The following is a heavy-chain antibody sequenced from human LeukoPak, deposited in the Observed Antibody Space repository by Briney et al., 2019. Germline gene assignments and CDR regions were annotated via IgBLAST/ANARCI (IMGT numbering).Heavy chain of an antibody. CDR1: TFTFSNYG. D-gene: IGHD3-10*01. CDR2: ISGSGGST. V-gene: IGHV3-23*01. J-gene: IGHJ3*02. CDR3: AKDRWHVLLWFGEPLHI. Sequence: GGSLRLSCVASTFTFSNYGMSWVRQAPGKGLEWLSAISGSGGSTYYADSVKGRFTISRDNSKNTLYLQMNSLRAEDTDVYYCAKDRWHVLLWFGEPLHIWGQGTMVTVSS.